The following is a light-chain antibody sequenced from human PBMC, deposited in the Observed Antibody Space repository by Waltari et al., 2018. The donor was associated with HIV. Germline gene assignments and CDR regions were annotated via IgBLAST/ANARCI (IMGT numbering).Light chain of an antibody. CDR3: SSYSPRTSVV. Sequence: HSVLTQPASVSGSPGQSMTISCSGPTSDMSSLNFVSWYQQYPGRAPRLIIFEVSSRPSGISDRFSGSKSGDTASLTISALRTEDEADYFCSSYSPRTSVVFGGGTKVTVL. CDR1: TSDMSSLNF. CDR2: EVS. V-gene: IGLV2-14*01. J-gene: IGLJ3*02.